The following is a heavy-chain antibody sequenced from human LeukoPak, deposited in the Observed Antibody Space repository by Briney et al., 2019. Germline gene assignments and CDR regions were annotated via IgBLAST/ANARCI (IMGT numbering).Heavy chain of an antibody. CDR3: TTDGPSYPPDY. V-gene: IGHV3-15*01. CDR2: IKSKTDGGTT. Sequence: PGGSLRLSCAPAGFTFSNAWMSWVRQAPGKGLEWVGRIKSKTDGGTTDYAAPVKGRFTISRDDSKNTLYLQMNSVKTEDTAVYYCTTDGPSYPPDYWGQGTLVTVSS. D-gene: IGHD2-2*01. J-gene: IGHJ4*02. CDR1: GFTFSNAW.